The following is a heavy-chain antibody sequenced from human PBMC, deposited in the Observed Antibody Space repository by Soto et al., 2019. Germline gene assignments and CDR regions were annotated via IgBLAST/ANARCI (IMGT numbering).Heavy chain of an antibody. CDR1: GFTFHKYN. V-gene: IGHV3-21*01. Sequence: GSLRLSCAASGFTFHKYNMKWVRLFPGKGLEWVSSISSSSSYIYYADSVKGRFTISRDNAKNSLYLQMNSLRAEDTAVYYCARDSYSNYGFDYWGQGTLVTVSS. D-gene: IGHD4-4*01. J-gene: IGHJ4*02. CDR3: ARDSYSNYGFDY. CDR2: ISSSSSYI.